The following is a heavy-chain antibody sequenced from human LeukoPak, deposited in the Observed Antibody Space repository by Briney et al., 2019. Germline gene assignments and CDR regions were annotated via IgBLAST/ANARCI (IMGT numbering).Heavy chain of an antibody. Sequence: GGSLRLSCEVSGFTFSDYAMSWVRQAPGEGLEWASAVSGSGGSTYYADSMKGRFTISRDNSKNTTYLQMNSLRAEDTAVYYCAKARGIVFYYHYGMDVWGQGTTVTVSS. D-gene: IGHD3-16*01. CDR1: GFTFSDYA. J-gene: IGHJ6*02. CDR2: VSGSGGST. CDR3: AKARGIVFYYHYGMDV. V-gene: IGHV3-23*01.